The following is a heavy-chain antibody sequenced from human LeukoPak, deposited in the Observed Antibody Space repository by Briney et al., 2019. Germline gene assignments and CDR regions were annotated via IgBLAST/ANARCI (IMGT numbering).Heavy chain of an antibody. V-gene: IGHV3-21*01. CDR3: AGSTYYDFWSGSIQGWFHP. CDR2: ISSSSSYI. Sequence: GGSLRLSCAASGFTFSSYSMNWVRQAPGKGLEGVSSISSSSSYIYYADSVKGRFTISRDNAKNSLYLQMNSLRAEDTAVYYCAGSTYYDFWSGSIQGWFHPWGQGTLVTVSS. CDR1: GFTFSSYS. D-gene: IGHD3-3*01. J-gene: IGHJ5*02.